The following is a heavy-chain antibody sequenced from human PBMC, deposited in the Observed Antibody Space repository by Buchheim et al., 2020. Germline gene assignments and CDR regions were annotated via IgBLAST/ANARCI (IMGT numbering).Heavy chain of an antibody. J-gene: IGHJ6*02. Sequence: QVQLVQSGAEVKKPGASMKVSCKASGYTFTSYDINWVRQATGQGLEWMGWMNPNSGNTGYAQKFQGRVTMTRNTSISTAYMELGSLRSEDTAVYYCAKKEYSYGDYYYYGMDVWGQGTT. CDR1: GYTFTSYD. D-gene: IGHD5-18*01. V-gene: IGHV1-8*01. CDR2: MNPNSGNT. CDR3: AKKEYSYGDYYYYGMDV.